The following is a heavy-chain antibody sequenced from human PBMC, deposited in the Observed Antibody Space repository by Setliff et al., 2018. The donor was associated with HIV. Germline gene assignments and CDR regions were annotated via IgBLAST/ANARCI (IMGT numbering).Heavy chain of an antibody. D-gene: IGHD3-10*01. J-gene: IGHJ5*02. CDR3: AKDRRYYYGSGSYAAET. CDR2: ISGSAGTT. Sequence: PGGSLRLSCAASGFTFSSYAMSWVRQAPGKGLEWVSGISGSAGTTYYADSVKGRFTISRDNSKNTLYLQMNSLRAEDTAVYYCAKDRRYYYGSGSYAAETWGQGTLVTVSS. V-gene: IGHV3-23*01. CDR1: GFTFSSYA.